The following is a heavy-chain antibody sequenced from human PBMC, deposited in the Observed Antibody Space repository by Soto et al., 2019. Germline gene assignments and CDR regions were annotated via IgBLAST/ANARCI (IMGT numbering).Heavy chain of an antibody. CDR2: ISSSGSTI. V-gene: IGHV3-48*03. Sequence: PGGSLRLSCAASGFTFSSYEMNWVRQAPGKGLEWVSYISSSGSTIYYADSVKGRFTISRDNAKNSLYLQMNSLRAEDTAVYYCARDNYGDYPGFDYWRQRTLVTVSS. D-gene: IGHD4-17*01. CDR3: ARDNYGDYPGFDY. J-gene: IGHJ4*02. CDR1: GFTFSSYE.